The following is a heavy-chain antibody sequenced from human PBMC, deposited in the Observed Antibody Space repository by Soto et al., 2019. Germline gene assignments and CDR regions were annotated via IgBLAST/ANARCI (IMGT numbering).Heavy chain of an antibody. V-gene: IGHV4-59*01. J-gene: IGHJ3*02. CDR1: GGSISSYY. Sequence: PSETLSLTCTVSGGSISSYYWSWIRQPPGKGLKWIGYIYYSGSTNYNPSLKSRVTISVDTSKNQFSLKLSSVTAADTAVYYCARDERYYYDSSGYYSDAFDIWGQGTMVTVSS. CDR3: ARDERYYYDSSGYYSDAFDI. D-gene: IGHD3-22*01. CDR2: IYYSGST.